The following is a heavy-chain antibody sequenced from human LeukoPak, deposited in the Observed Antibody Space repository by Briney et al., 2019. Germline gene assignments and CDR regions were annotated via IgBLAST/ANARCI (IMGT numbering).Heavy chain of an antibody. CDR1: GGSFSGYY. D-gene: IGHD5-24*01. CDR2: INHSGST. V-gene: IGHV4-34*01. Sequence: PSETLSLTCAVYGGSFSGYYWSWIRQPPGKGLEWIGEINHSGSTNYNPSLKSRVTISVDTSKNQFSLKLSSVTAADTAVYYCAGEMGNRFDPWGQGTLVIVSS. CDR3: AGEMGNRFDP. J-gene: IGHJ5*02.